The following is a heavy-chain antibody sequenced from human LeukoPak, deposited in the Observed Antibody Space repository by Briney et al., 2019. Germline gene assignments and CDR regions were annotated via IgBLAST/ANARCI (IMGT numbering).Heavy chain of an antibody. V-gene: IGHV4-39*01. CDR3: AKLKIPYCSSTTCRDY. D-gene: IGHD2-2*01. J-gene: IGHJ4*02. CDR2: ISYSGNT. CDR1: GGSVSSGSYY. Sequence: PSETLSLTCTVSGGSVSSGSYYWGWIRQPPGKGLEWIGSISYSGNTYYNPSLKSRVTISVDTSKNQFSLKLSSVTAADTAVYYCAKLKIPYCSSTTCRDYWGQGTLVTVSS.